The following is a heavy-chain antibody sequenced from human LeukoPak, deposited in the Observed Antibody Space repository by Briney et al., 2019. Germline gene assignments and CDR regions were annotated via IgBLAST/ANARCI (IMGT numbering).Heavy chain of an antibody. D-gene: IGHD6-13*01. J-gene: IGHJ4*02. CDR2: ISYDGSNK. CDR3: ARDPYEGYSSSWSYYFDY. Sequence: GGSLRLSCAASGFTFSSYAMHWVRQAPGKGLEWVAVISYDGSNKYYADSVKGRFTISRDNSKNTLYLQMNSLRAEDTAVYYCARDPYEGYSSSWSYYFDYWGQGTLVTVSS. CDR1: GFTFSSYA. V-gene: IGHV3-30-3*01.